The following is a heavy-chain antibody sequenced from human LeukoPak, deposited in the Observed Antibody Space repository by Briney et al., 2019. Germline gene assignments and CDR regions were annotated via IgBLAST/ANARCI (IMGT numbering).Heavy chain of an antibody. Sequence: PGGSLRLSCAASGFTFSSYWMHWVRQAPGKGLVWVSRLSPDGGTTDYSDSVRGRFTISRDNAKDTLYLQMNSLRADDTAVYYCATAGQWRFDSWGLGTLVTVSS. CDR1: GFTFSSYW. J-gene: IGHJ4*02. V-gene: IGHV3-74*01. CDR2: LSPDGGTT. CDR3: ATAGQWRFDS. D-gene: IGHD6-19*01.